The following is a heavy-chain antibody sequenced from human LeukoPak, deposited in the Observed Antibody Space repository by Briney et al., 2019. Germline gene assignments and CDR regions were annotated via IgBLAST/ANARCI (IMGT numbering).Heavy chain of an antibody. J-gene: IGHJ1*01. CDR1: GFTFSSYA. D-gene: IGHD3-16*01. CDR2: ISGSGGST. V-gene: IGHV3-23*01. CDR3: AKAPRITTYAEYFQH. Sequence: PGGSLRLSCAGSGFTFSSYAMSWVRQAPGKGLEWVSAISGSGGSTYYADSVKGRFTISRDNSKNTLYLQMNSLRAEDTAVYYCAKAPRITTYAEYFQHWGQGTLVTVSS.